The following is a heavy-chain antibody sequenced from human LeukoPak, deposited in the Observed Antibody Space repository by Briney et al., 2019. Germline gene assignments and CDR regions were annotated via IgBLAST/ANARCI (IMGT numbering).Heavy chain of an antibody. CDR1: GGSFSGYY. V-gene: IGHV4-34*01. CDR3: ARNKGRYGSGRVHFDP. Sequence: SETLSLTCAVYGGSFSGYYWSWIRQPPGKGLEWIGEINHSGSTNYNPSLKSRVTISVDTSKNQFSLKLSSVTAADTAVYYCARNKGRYGSGRVHFDPWGQGTLVTVSS. D-gene: IGHD3-10*01. J-gene: IGHJ5*02. CDR2: INHSGST.